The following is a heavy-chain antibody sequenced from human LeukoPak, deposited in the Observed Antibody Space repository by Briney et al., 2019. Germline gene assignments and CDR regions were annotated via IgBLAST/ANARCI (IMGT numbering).Heavy chain of an antibody. CDR1: GGSFSGYY. CDR3: ARHKPDEYYDILTGYPGAFDI. V-gene: IGHV4-34*01. J-gene: IGHJ3*02. Sequence: SETLSLTCAVYGGSFSGYYWSWIRQPPGKGLEWIGEINHSGSTNYNPSLKSRVTISVDTSKNQFSLKLSSVTAADTAVYYCARHKPDEYYDILTGYPGAFDIWGQGTMVTVSS. CDR2: INHSGST. D-gene: IGHD3-9*01.